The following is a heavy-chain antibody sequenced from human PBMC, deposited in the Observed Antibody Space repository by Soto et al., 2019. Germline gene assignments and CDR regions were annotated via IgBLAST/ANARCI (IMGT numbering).Heavy chain of an antibody. J-gene: IGHJ4*02. D-gene: IGHD2-8*02. CDR2: ISGNGGST. Sequence: EVQLVESGGNLAQPGGSLRLSCAASGFTFSTYPMHWVRQGPGTGLEYVAGISGNGGSTHYANSVKGRFTISRDNSKRPLYLQMGRLRAEDMAVYYCARDYCPGGVCYTSFDYWGQGTLVTVSS. CDR1: GFTFSTYP. V-gene: IGHV3-64*01. CDR3: ARDYCPGGVCYTSFDY.